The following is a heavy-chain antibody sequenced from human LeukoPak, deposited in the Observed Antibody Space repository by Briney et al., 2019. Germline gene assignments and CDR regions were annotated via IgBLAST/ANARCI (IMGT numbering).Heavy chain of an antibody. CDR2: INHSGST. V-gene: IGHV4-34*01. Sequence: SETLSLTCAVYGGSFSGYYWSWIRQPPGKGLEWIGEINHSGSTNYNPSLESRVTISVDTSKNQFSLKLSSVTAADTAVYYCARGQYSSSSGSPYYYYGMDVWAKGPRSPSP. CDR3: ARGQYSSSSGSPYYYYGMDV. J-gene: IGHJ6*02. D-gene: IGHD6-6*01. CDR1: GGSFSGYY.